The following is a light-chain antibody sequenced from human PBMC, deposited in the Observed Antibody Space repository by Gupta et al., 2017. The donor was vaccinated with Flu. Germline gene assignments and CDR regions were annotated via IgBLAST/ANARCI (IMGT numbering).Light chain of an antibody. CDR2: EVS. Sequence: QSALTQPASVSGSPGQSITISCTGTSSDVGGYNYVSWYQQHPGKAPKLMIYEVSNRPSGVSNRFSGSKSGNTASLTISGLQAEDEADYYCSSYTSSSIWVCGGGTKLTV. J-gene: IGLJ3*02. V-gene: IGLV2-14*01. CDR1: SSDVGGYNY. CDR3: SSYTSSSIWV.